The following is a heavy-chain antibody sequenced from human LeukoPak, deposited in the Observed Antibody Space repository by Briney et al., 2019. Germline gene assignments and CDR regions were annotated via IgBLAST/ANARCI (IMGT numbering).Heavy chain of an antibody. CDR3: AINLDRVLVFGY. CDR2: IYGGGTT. J-gene: IGHJ4*02. Sequence: PGGSLRLSCAASGFTVSGNYMSWVRQAPGKGLEWVSVIYGGGTTYYADSVKGRFIISRDNSKNTLYLQMSSLRAEDSAMYYCAINLDRVLVFGYWGQGTLVTVSS. CDR1: GFTVSGNY. V-gene: IGHV3-53*01. D-gene: IGHD5-18*01.